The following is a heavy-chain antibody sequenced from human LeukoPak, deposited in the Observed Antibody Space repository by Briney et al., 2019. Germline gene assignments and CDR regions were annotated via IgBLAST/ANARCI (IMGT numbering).Heavy chain of an antibody. CDR3: ARGRGSRPTNWFDP. D-gene: IGHD3-10*01. CDR1: GYTFTSYD. CDR2: MNPNSGNT. Sequence: ASVTVSCKASGYTFTSYDINWVRQAPGQGLEWMGWMNPNSGNTGYAQKFQGRVTITRNTSISTAYMKLSSLRSEDTAVYYCARGRGSRPTNWFDPWGQGTLVTVSS. J-gene: IGHJ5*02. V-gene: IGHV1-8*03.